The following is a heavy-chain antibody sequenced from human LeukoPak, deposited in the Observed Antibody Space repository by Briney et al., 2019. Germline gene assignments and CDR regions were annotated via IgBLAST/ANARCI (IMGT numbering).Heavy chain of an antibody. J-gene: IGHJ3*02. CDR1: GGSISSSNYY. CDR2: IYYSGST. D-gene: IGHD3-16*01. CDR3: ASLSLGPRHAFDI. V-gene: IGHV4-39*01. Sequence: PSETLSLTCTVSGGSISSSNYYWGWIRQPPGKGLEWIGNIYYSGSTYYNPSLKSRVTISVDTSKNQFSLKLSSVTAADTAVYYCASLSLGPRHAFDIWGQGTMVTVSS.